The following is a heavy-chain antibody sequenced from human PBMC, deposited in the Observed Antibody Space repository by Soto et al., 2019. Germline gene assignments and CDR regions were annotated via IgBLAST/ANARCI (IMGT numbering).Heavy chain of an antibody. J-gene: IGHJ4*02. CDR2: VIPILGQA. Sequence: QVQLVQSGAEVKKPGSSVKVSCKASGGIFSSYAISWLRQAPGQGLEWMGAVIPILGQAYYAQDLPDRVSITADESTRTTYMELSSLRSEDTAVYFCARVGGIGAPPGTDYWGQGTLVTVSS. CDR3: ARVGGIGAPPGTDY. V-gene: IGHV1-69*01. D-gene: IGHD6-6*01. CDR1: GGIFSSYA.